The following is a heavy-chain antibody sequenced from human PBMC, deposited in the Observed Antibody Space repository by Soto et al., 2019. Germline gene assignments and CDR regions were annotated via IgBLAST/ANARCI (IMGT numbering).Heavy chain of an antibody. Sequence: SVNVSCKASGGTFSSYAISWVRQAPGQGLELMGGIIPIFGTANYAQKFQGRVTITADESTSTAYMELSSLRSEDTAVYYCAIDRGGDISGESDYYVLEVWAQGTTDNVSS. CDR2: IIPIFGTA. J-gene: IGHJ6*02. CDR1: GGTFSSYA. D-gene: IGHD2-21*02. V-gene: IGHV1-69*01. CDR3: AIDRGGDISGESDYYVLEV.